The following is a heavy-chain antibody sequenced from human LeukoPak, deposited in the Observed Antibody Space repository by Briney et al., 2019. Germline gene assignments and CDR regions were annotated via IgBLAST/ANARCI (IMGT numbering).Heavy chain of an antibody. D-gene: IGHD1-14*01. CDR2: IWYDGSNK. Sequence: AGGSLRLSCAASGFTFSSYGMHWVRQAPGKGLEWVAVIWYDGSNKYYADSVKGRFTISRDNSKNTLYLQMNSLRAEDTAVYYCARDQGPGYYYYMDVWGKGTTVTVPS. J-gene: IGHJ6*03. CDR3: ARDQGPGYYYYMDV. CDR1: GFTFSSYG. V-gene: IGHV3-33*01.